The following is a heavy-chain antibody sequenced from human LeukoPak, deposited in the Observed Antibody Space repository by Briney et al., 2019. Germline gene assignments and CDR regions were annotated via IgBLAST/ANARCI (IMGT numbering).Heavy chain of an antibody. CDR2: IRSKAYGGTT. V-gene: IGHV3-49*04. D-gene: IGHD3-9*01. J-gene: IGHJ5*02. CDR3: TRDLDALYDILTGYYYNWFDP. Sequence: GGSLRLSCTASGFTFGDYAMSWVRQAPGKGLEWVGFIRSKAYGGTTEYAASVKGRFTISRDDSKSIAYLQMNSLKTEDTAVYYCTRDLDALYDILTGYYYNWFDPWGQGTLVTVSS. CDR1: GFTFGDYA.